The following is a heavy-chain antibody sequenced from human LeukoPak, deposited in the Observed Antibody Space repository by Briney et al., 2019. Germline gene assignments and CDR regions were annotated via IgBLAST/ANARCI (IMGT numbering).Heavy chain of an antibody. D-gene: IGHD6-19*01. J-gene: IGHJ4*02. CDR3: ARGLYGSGWHNDY. V-gene: IGHV1-69*13. CDR2: IIPIFGTA. CDR1: GGTFSSYA. Sequence: GASVKVSCTASGGTFSSYAMSWVRQAPGQGLEWMGGIIPIFGTANYAQKFQGRVTITADESTSTAYMELSSLRSEDTAVYYCARGLYGSGWHNDYWGQGTLVTVSS.